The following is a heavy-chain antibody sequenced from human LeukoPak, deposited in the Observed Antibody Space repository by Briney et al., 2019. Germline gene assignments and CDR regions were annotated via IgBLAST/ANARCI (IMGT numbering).Heavy chain of an antibody. D-gene: IGHD6-19*01. J-gene: IGHJ4*02. CDR3: AREVRYSSGPLTDLLPYYFDY. V-gene: IGHV1-3*03. CDR2: INAGNGNT. Sequence: ASVKVSCKASGYTFTGYYMHWVRQAPGQRLEWMGWINAGNGNTKYSQEFQGRVTITRDTSASAVYMELSSLRSDDMAVYYCAREVRYSSGPLTDLLPYYFDYWGQGTLVTVSS. CDR1: GYTFTGYY.